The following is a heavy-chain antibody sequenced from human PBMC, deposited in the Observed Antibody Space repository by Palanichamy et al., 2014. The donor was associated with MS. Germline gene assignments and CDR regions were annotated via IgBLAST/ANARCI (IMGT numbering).Heavy chain of an antibody. CDR1: GGSLGHYY. D-gene: IGHD3-3*01. Sequence: QVQLQESGPGPVKPSETLSPTCTVSGGSLGHYYWSWIRQAPGKGLEWIGYIFYSGSTNYNPSLETRVTTSVDRSKKQFSLTLTSVTAADTAVYYCAGAPYYEFWSGYPPDYHFGMDVWGQGITVIVSS. J-gene: IGHJ6*02. V-gene: IGHV4-59*01. CDR2: IFYSGST. CDR3: AGAPYYEFWSGYPPDYHFGMDV.